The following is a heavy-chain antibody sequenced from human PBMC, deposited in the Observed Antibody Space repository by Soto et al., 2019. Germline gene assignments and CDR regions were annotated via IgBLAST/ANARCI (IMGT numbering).Heavy chain of an antibody. CDR1: GFTFSDDT. CDR3: AKDGTHLWSYPYYFDS. Sequence: VQLVESGGGVVQPGRSLRLSCSASGFTFSDDTMHWVRQAPGRGLEWVAIILYDESDQYYSDSVKGRFTISRDNSKNTLYLQMHSLTTEDTAVYYCAKDGTHLWSYPYYFDSWGQGALVTVSS. D-gene: IGHD1-26*01. J-gene: IGHJ4*02. CDR2: ILYDESDQ. V-gene: IGHV3-30*18.